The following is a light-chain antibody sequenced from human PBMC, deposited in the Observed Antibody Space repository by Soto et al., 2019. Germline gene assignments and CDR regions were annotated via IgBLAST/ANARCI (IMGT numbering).Light chain of an antibody. V-gene: IGLV2-23*01. CDR1: SSNIGNNY. Sequence: QSVLTQPPSVSAAPGQKVTISCSGSSSNIGNNYVSWYQQLTGKAPKLMIYEGSKRPSGVSNRFSGSKSGNTASLTISGLQAEDEADYYCCSYAGSSKDVFGTGTKVTVL. CDR2: EGS. J-gene: IGLJ1*01. CDR3: CSYAGSSKDV.